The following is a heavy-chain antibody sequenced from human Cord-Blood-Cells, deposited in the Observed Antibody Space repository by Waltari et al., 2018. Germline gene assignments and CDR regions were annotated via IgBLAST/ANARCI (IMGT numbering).Heavy chain of an antibody. CDR1: GYSIRSGYY. V-gene: IGHV4-38-2*01. J-gene: IGHJ4*02. D-gene: IGHD5-12*01. CDR3: ARVYSGYDFDY. CDR2: IYHSGST. Sequence: QVQLQESGPGLVKPSETLSLTCAVSGYSIRSGYYWGWNRQPPGKGLEWIGSIYHSGSTYYNPSLKSRVTISVDTSKNQFSLKLSSVTAADTAVYYCARVYSGYDFDYWGQGTLVTVSS.